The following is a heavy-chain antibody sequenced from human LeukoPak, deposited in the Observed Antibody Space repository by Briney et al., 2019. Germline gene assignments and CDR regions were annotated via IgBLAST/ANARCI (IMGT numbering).Heavy chain of an antibody. CDR2: IIPILGIA. Sequence: ASVKVSCKASGGTFSSYAISWVRQAPGQGLEWMRRIIPILGIANYAQKFQGRVTITADKSTSTAYMELSSLRSEDTAVYYCARGIVGAMYYFDYWGQGTLVTVSS. D-gene: IGHD1-26*01. CDR1: GGTFSSYA. J-gene: IGHJ4*02. V-gene: IGHV1-69*04. CDR3: ARGIVGAMYYFDY.